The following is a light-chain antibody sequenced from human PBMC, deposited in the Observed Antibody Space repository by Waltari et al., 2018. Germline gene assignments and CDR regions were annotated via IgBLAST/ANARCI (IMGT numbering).Light chain of an antibody. V-gene: IGKV2-40*01. Sequence: DIVMTQTPLSLPITPGEPASISCRSSQSLLHSNGNTYLHWYLQKPGQSPQLLIYRGSNRASGVPDRFSGSGSGTDFTLKIRKVEAEDVGVYYCVQAIAFPFTFGPGTKLDIK. J-gene: IGKJ3*01. CDR1: QSLLHSNGNTY. CDR3: VQAIAFPFT. CDR2: RGS.